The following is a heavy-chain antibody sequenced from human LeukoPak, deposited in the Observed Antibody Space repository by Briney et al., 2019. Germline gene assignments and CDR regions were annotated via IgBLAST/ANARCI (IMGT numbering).Heavy chain of an antibody. V-gene: IGHV4-30-2*01. J-gene: IGHJ3*02. CDR3: AREELAYCGGDCPYHAFDI. CDR1: GGSISSGGYY. D-gene: IGHD2-21*02. CDR2: IYHSGST. Sequence: SQTLSLTCTVSGGSISSGGYYWSWIRQPPGKGLEWIGYIYHSGSTYYNPSLKSRVTISVDTSKNQFSLKLSSVTAADTAVYYCAREELAYCGGDCPYHAFDIWGQGTMVTVSS.